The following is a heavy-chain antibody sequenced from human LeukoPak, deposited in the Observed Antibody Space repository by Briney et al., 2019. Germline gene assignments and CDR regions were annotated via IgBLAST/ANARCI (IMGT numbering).Heavy chain of an antibody. CDR1: GYTFTYRY. Sequence: SVKVSCKASGYTFTYRYLHWVRQAPGQALEWMGWITPFNGNTNYAQKFQDRVTITRDRSMSTAYMELSSLRSEDTAMYYCALDSSGLYYFDYWGQGTLVTVSS. V-gene: IGHV1-45*02. D-gene: IGHD6-19*01. J-gene: IGHJ4*02. CDR3: ALDSSGLYYFDY. CDR2: ITPFNGNT.